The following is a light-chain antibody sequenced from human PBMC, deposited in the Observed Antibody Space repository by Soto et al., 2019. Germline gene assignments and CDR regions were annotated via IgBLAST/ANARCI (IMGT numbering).Light chain of an antibody. CDR1: QSVNSN. J-gene: IGKJ4*01. Sequence: EIVMTQSPATLSVSPGERATLSCRASQSVNSNLAWYQQKPGQSPRLLIYGASTRATGLPARFSGSGSGTEFTLTISSLQSEDFAVYYCQQYNNWPLTFGGGTKVKIK. CDR3: QQYNNWPLT. CDR2: GAS. V-gene: IGKV3-15*01.